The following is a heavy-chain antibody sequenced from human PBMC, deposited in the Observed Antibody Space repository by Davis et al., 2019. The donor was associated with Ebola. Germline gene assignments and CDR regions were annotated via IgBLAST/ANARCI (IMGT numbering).Heavy chain of an antibody. D-gene: IGHD1-26*01. Sequence: SSVPASCKASLGTFITYDINWVRQAPGQALEWMGRIIPMVGTATYAQTFQGRFTITADKATSTAYMEMRGLRSEDTAVYYCARDLGRYDDHWGQGTLVTVSS. J-gene: IGHJ4*02. CDR2: IIPMVGTA. CDR3: ARDLGRYDDH. CDR1: LGTFITYD. V-gene: IGHV1-69*04.